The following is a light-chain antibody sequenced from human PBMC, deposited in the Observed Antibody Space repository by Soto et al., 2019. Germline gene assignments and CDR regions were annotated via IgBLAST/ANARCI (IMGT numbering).Light chain of an antibody. Sequence: DIQMTQSPSALSASVGDSITIACRASQSISSYFTLYHQKPAKAPQLLIYAASSLQSLVPSRFSGSGSGTDFTPPISSLQPQDFATFYCRQSYSTPITFGQGTRLEIK. CDR3: RQSYSTPIT. V-gene: IGKV1-39*01. CDR1: QSISSY. CDR2: AAS. J-gene: IGKJ5*01.